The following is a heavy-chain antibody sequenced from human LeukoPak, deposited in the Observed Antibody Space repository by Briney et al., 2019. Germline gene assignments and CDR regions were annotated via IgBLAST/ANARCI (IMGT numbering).Heavy chain of an antibody. V-gene: IGHV3-23*01. CDR1: GFTFSNYA. J-gene: IGHJ4*02. CDR2: ISGGGGGT. CDR3: AKGWGSGWIFDY. D-gene: IGHD6-19*01. Sequence: GGSLRLSCAASGFTFSNYAMNWVRQAPGKGLEWVSTISGGGGGTYYADSVQGRFTISRDNSKNTLYLQMSSLRAEDTAVYYCAKGWGSGWIFDYWGQGTLVTVSS.